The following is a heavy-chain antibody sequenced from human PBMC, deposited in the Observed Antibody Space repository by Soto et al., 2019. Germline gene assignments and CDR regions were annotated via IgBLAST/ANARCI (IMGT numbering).Heavy chain of an antibody. CDR1: GFDFNDFG. Sequence: PGGSLRLSCAAFGFDFNDFGMNWVRHAPGKGLEWVAFISTGRTAIYYADSVKGRFIISRDDAKNSLDLQMNSLRAEDTAVYYCARDGIGGTAFRGFLDYWGQGTLVTVSS. CDR2: ISTGRTAI. D-gene: IGHD1-7*01. J-gene: IGHJ4*02. V-gene: IGHV3-48*01. CDR3: ARDGIGGTAFRGFLDY.